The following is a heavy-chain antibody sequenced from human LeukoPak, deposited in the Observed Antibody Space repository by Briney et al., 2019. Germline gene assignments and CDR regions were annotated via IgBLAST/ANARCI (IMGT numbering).Heavy chain of an antibody. V-gene: IGHV4-59*01. CDR2: IYYTGST. CDR1: GCSISNYY. CDR3: ARRSDYYDILNL. Sequence: SETLSLTCTVSGCSISNYYWTWLRQPPGKGREWIGYIYYTGSTNYNPSLKSRVTISVDTSKNQFSLKLSSVTAADTAVYYCARRSDYYDILNLWGQGTMVTVSS. D-gene: IGHD3-22*01. J-gene: IGHJ3*01.